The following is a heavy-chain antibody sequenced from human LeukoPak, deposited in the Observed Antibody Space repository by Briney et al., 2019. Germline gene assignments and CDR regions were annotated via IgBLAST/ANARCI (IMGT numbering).Heavy chain of an antibody. Sequence: ASVKVSCKASGYTFTGYYMHWVRQAPGQGLEWMGWINPNSGGTNYAQKFQGRVTMTRDTSISTAYMELSRLRSDDTAVYYCAREGSRGSYEGAFDYWGQGTLVTVSS. V-gene: IGHV1-2*02. J-gene: IGHJ4*02. CDR3: AREGSRGSYEGAFDY. CDR2: INPNSGGT. CDR1: GYTFTGYY. D-gene: IGHD1-26*01.